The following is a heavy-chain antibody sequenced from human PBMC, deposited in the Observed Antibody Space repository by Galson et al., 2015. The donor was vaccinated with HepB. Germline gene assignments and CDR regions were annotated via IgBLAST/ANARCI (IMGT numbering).Heavy chain of an antibody. CDR1: GYSFTSYW. CDR2: IYPGDSDT. CDR3: ARHVSRTRRYSNCSSTSCYIIYDAFDI. Sequence: QSGAEVKKPGESLKISCKGSGYSFTSYWIGWVRQMPGKGLEWMGIIYPGDSDTRYSPSFQGQVTISADKSISTAYLQWSSLKASDTAMYYCARHVSRTRRYSNCSSTSCYIIYDAFDIWGQGTMVTVSS. V-gene: IGHV5-51*01. J-gene: IGHJ3*02. D-gene: IGHD2-2*02.